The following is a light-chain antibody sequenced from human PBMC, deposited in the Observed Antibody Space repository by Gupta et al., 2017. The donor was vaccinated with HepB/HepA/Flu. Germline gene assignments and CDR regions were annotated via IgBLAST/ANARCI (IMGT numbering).Light chain of an antibody. V-gene: IGLV1-44*01. CDR1: SPNIGSNT. CDR2: SNN. Sequence: QSALTQPHPPSGTPGQRVTISCSGSSPNIGSNTVNWYQQPPGTAPKLLIYSNNQRPSGVPDRFSGSKSGTSASLSISGLQAEDEADYYCAAWDDSLNGPVFGTGTKVTVL. J-gene: IGLJ1*01. CDR3: AAWDDSLNGPV.